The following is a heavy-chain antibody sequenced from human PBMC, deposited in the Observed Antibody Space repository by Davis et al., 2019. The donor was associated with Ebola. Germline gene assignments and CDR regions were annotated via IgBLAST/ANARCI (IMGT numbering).Heavy chain of an antibody. CDR2: IKQDGSEK. D-gene: IGHD2-2*01. CDR3: ARGRFYCSSSNCFWFDH. V-gene: IGHV3-7*01. Sequence: PGGSLRLSCAVSGFSSSSYWMSWVRQAPGKGLEWVANIKQDGSEKYFVDSVEGRFTISRDNAKNSLYLQMNSLGAEDTAVYYCARGRFYCSSSNCFWFDHWGQGTVVTVSS. J-gene: IGHJ5*02. CDR1: GFSSSSYW.